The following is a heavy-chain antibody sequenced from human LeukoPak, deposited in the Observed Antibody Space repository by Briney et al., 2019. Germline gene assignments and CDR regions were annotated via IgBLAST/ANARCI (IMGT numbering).Heavy chain of an antibody. J-gene: IGHJ4*02. CDR2: ISGSGGST. CDR3: AKVAHYYGSGSYYEYYFDY. D-gene: IGHD3-10*01. Sequence: GGSLRLSCAASGFTFSSYAMSWVRQAPGKGLEWVSAISGSGGSTYYADSVKGRFTISRDNSKNTLYLQMNSLRAEDTAVYYCAKVAHYYGSGSYYEYYFDYWGQGTLVTVSS. V-gene: IGHV3-23*01. CDR1: GFTFSSYA.